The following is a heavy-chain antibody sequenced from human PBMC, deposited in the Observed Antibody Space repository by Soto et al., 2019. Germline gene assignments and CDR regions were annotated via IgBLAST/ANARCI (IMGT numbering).Heavy chain of an antibody. V-gene: IGHV1-69*13. J-gene: IGHJ4*02. CDR3: ARGDCSGGRCYFRTFDY. Sequence: GASVKVSCKASGGTFSSYAISWVRQAPGQGLEWMGGIIPIFGTANYAQKFQGRVTITADESTSTAYMELSSLRSEDTAVYYCARGDCSGGRCYFRTFDYWGQGTLVTVSS. D-gene: IGHD2-15*01. CDR1: GGTFSSYA. CDR2: IIPIFGTA.